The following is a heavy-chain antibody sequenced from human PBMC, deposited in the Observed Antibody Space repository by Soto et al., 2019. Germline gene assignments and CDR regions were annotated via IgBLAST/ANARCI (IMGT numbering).Heavy chain of an antibody. D-gene: IGHD3-10*01. CDR1: GFTFSSYG. Sequence: GGSLRLSCAASGFTFSSYGMHWVRQAPGKGLEWVAVISYDGSNKYYADSVKGRFTISRDNSKNTLYLQMNSLRAEDTAVYYCAISAFNNFGFGYWGQGTLVTDSS. V-gene: IGHV3-30*03. CDR2: ISYDGSNK. CDR3: AISAFNNFGFGY. J-gene: IGHJ4*02.